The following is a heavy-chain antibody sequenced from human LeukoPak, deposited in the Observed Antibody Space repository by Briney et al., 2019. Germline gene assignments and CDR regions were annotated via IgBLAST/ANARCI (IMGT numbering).Heavy chain of an antibody. V-gene: IGHV4-34*01. J-gene: IGHJ4*02. CDR1: GGSFSGYY. Sequence: SETLSLTCAVYGGSFSGYYWSWIRQPPGKGLEWIGEINHSGSTNYNPSLKSRVTISVDTSKNQFSLKLSSVTAADTAVYYCARETLYSGSYYFDYWGQGTLVTVSS. CDR2: INHSGST. CDR3: ARETLYSGSYYFDY. D-gene: IGHD1-26*01.